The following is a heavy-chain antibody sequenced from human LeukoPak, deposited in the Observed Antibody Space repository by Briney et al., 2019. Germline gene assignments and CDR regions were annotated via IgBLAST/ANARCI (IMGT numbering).Heavy chain of an antibody. CDR3: ARDLSGIAGYTYGRGIDY. CDR2: IKKDGSEK. D-gene: IGHD5-18*01. V-gene: IGHV3-7*01. J-gene: IGHJ4*02. CDR1: GFTFSSYE. Sequence: GGSLRLSCAASGFTFSSYEMNWVRQAPGKGLEWVANIKKDGSEKYYVDAVKGRFTISRDNAKTSLYLQMNSLRAEDTAVYYCARDLSGIAGYTYGRGIDYWGQGTLVTVSS.